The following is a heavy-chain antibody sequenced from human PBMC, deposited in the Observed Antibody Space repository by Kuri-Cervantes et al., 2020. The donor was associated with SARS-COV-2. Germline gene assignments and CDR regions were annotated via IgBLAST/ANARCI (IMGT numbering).Heavy chain of an antibody. V-gene: IGHV4-39*02. CDR3: ARLFRWSDLHWFDP. J-gene: IGHJ5*02. Sequence: ESLKISCTVSGGSVTETLFYWAWIRQPPGRGLEWIGHTFHYGTPFYNPSLKSRLTISVDIYINSFSLEVRSVTATDPTVYYGARLFRWSDLHWFDPWGRGPLVTVSS. D-gene: IGHD4-23*01. CDR2: TFHYGTP. CDR1: GGSVTETLFY.